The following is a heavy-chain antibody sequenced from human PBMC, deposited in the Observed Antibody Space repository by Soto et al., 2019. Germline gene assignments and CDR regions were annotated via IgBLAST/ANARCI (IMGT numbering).Heavy chain of an antibody. CDR3: ARDLGTMVRGLLVNYYGMDV. D-gene: IGHD3-10*01. V-gene: IGHV4-4*02. CDR2: IYHSGST. J-gene: IGHJ6*02. CDR1: GGSISSSNW. Sequence: TLSLTCAVSGGSISSSNWWSWVRQPPGKGLEWIGEIYHSGSTNYNPSLRSRVTISVDKSKNQFSLKLSSVTAADTAVYYCARDLGTMVRGLLVNYYGMDVWGQGTTVTVSS.